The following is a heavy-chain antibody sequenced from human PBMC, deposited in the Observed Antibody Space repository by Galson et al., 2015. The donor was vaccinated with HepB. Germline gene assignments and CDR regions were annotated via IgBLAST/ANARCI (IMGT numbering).Heavy chain of an antibody. Sequence: SVKVSCKASGYTFTSYGISWVRQAPGQGLEWMGWISAYNGNTNYAQKLQGRVTMTTDTSTSTAYMELRSLRSDDTAVYYCARDGALRLGELSLYYYYYGMDVWGQGTTVTVSS. J-gene: IGHJ6*02. V-gene: IGHV1-18*01. D-gene: IGHD3-16*02. CDR1: GYTFTSYG. CDR3: ARDGALRLGELSLYYYYYGMDV. CDR2: ISAYNGNT.